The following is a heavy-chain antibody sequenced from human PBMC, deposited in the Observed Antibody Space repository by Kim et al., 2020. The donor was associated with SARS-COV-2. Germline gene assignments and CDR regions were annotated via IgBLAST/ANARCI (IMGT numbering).Heavy chain of an antibody. D-gene: IGHD6-6*01. J-gene: IGHJ4*02. CDR2: IVVGSGNT. CDR1: GFTFTSSA. V-gene: IGHV1-58*02. CDR3: AVAYSSSSSGDY. Sequence: SVKVSCKASGFTFTSSAMQWVRQARGQRLEWIGWIVVGSGNTNYAQKFQERVTITRDMSTSTAYMELSSLRSEDTAVYYCAVAYSSSSSGDYWGQGTLVTVSS.